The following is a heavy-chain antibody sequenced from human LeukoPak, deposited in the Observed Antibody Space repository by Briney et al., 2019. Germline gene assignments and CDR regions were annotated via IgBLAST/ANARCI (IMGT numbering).Heavy chain of an antibody. CDR1: GSIFTASG. CDR3: ARDKVNLYFDY. CDR2: IWHDGTGQ. Sequence: GGSLRLSCAASGSIFTASGMHWVRQAPGKGLEWVTAIWHDGTGQYYADSVQGRFTISKDNSNNMLYLYMSSLRAEDTAVYFCARDKVNLYFDYWGQGALVTVSS. V-gene: IGHV3-33*01. J-gene: IGHJ4*02. D-gene: IGHD4-23*01.